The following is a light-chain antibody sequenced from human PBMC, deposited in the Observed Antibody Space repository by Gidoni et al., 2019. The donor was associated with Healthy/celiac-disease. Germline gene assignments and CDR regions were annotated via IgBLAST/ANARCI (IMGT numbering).Light chain of an antibody. CDR2: CAS. CDR3: QQYYSTPFT. V-gene: IGKV4-1*01. CDR1: QSVLYSSNNKNY. J-gene: IGKJ3*01. Sequence: NVMTQYPDSLAVSLGERATSHCKSSQSVLYSSNNKNYLAWYQQKPGQPPKLLIYCASTRESGVPDRFSGSGSGTDFTLTISSLQAEDVAVYYCQQYYSTPFTFGPGTKVDIK.